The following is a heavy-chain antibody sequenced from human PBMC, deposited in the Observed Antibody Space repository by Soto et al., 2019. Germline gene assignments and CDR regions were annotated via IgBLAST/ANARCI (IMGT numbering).Heavy chain of an antibody. J-gene: IGHJ4*02. CDR1: GFSLSTSGVG. V-gene: IGHV2-5*02. CDR2: LYWDDDK. CDR3: ARTSVNWGSRGLVDY. Sequence: QITLKESGPTLVKPTQTLTLTCTFSGFSLSTSGVGVGWIRQPPGKALEWLAFLYWDDDKRYSPSLKSRLTITKDTTKNQVILTMTNMDPVDTVTYYCARTSVNWGSRGLVDYWGQGTLVTVAS. D-gene: IGHD7-27*01.